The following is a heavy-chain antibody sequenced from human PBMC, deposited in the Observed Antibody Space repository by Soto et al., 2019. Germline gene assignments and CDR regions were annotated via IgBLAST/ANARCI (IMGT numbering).Heavy chain of an antibody. Sequence: QVQLVQSGAEMRQPASSVMVSCKTSGGTFSSYAISWVRQAPGQGLEWMGGIVPIVDTSTYAQKFQGRVTITADESTSTAYMELSSLRSDDTAIYYCVRVVAIPGYPDNWGQGTLVTVSS. V-gene: IGHV1-69*12. CDR1: GGTFSSYA. CDR2: IVPIVDTS. J-gene: IGHJ4*02. D-gene: IGHD5-12*01. CDR3: VRVVAIPGYPDN.